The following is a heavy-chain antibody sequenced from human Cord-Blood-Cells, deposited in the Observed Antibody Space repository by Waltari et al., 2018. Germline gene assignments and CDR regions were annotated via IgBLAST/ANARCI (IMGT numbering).Heavy chain of an antibody. J-gene: IGHJ4*02. V-gene: IGHV1-69*10. D-gene: IGHD6-13*01. CDR1: GGTFSSYA. CDR2: IILVLCIA. CDR3: ASDLGIAAAGPLDC. Sequence: QVQLVQSGAEVKKPRSSVKVSCKASGGTFSSYAISWVRQAPGQGLDWMGGIILVLCIANNAQKSQGRVTITADKPTSTACVALSSVRLEDTGVYYCASDLGIAAAGPLDCWCQGTLVTVSS.